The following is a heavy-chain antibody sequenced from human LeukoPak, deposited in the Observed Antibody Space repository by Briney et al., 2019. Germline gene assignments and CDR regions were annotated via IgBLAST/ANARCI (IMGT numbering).Heavy chain of an antibody. Sequence: PGGSLRLSCAASRFTFDDYAMHWVRQAPGKGLEWVSRISWNSGTIGYADSVKGRFTISRDNAKNSLYLQMNSLRPEDTALYYCAREGGLVVVPAAIRPKRGAFDIWGQGTMVTVSS. J-gene: IGHJ3*02. V-gene: IGHV3-9*01. D-gene: IGHD2-2*01. CDR1: RFTFDDYA. CDR3: AREGGLVVVPAAIRPKRGAFDI. CDR2: ISWNSGTI.